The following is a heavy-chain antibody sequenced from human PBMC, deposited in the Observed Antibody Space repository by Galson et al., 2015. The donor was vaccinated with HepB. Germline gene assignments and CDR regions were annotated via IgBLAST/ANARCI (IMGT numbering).Heavy chain of an antibody. CDR2: ISYDGSNK. Sequence: SLRLSCAASGFTFSSYAMHRVRQAPGKGLEWVAVISYDGSNKYYADSVKGRFTISRDNSKNTLYLQMNSLRAEDTAVYYCARDGYYYDSSGYYYLGAFDIWGQGTMVTVSS. D-gene: IGHD3-22*01. CDR1: GFTFSSYA. V-gene: IGHV3-30*04. J-gene: IGHJ3*02. CDR3: ARDGYYYDSSGYYYLGAFDI.